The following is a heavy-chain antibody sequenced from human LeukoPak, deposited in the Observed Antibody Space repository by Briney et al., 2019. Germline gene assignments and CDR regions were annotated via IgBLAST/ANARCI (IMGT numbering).Heavy chain of an antibody. CDR2: ISSSSSYI. CDR3: ARDVGYGYVSNAFDI. D-gene: IGHD5-18*01. CDR1: GFTFSSYE. V-gene: IGHV3-21*01. Sequence: GGSLRLSCAASGFTFSSYEMNWVRQAPGKGLEWVSSISSSSSYIYYADSVKGRFTISRDNAKNSLYLQMNSLGAEDTAVYYCARDVGYGYVSNAFDIWGQGTMVTVSS. J-gene: IGHJ3*02.